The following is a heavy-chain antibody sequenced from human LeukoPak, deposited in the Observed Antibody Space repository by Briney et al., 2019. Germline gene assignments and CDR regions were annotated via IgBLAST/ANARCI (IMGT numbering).Heavy chain of an antibody. D-gene: IGHD5-24*01. Sequence: KASETLSLTCAVYGGSFSGYYWSWIRQPPGKGLVWIGEINHSGSTNYNPSLKSRVTISVDTSKNQFSLKLSSVTAADTAVYYCARRSSKRFNWYFDLWGRGTLVTVSS. CDR1: GGSFSGYY. J-gene: IGHJ2*01. CDR3: ARRSSKRFNWYFDL. CDR2: INHSGST. V-gene: IGHV4-34*01.